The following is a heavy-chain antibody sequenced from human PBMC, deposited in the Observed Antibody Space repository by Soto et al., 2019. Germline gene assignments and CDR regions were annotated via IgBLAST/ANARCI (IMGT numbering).Heavy chain of an antibody. CDR2: ISNTGAHI. V-gene: IGHV3-21*01. D-gene: IGHD6-6*01. J-gene: IGHJ6*02. CDR3: VRERQFVRDFYYGMDV. CDR1: GFTFNTYS. Sequence: AGGSLRLSCAASGFTFNTYSMTWVRQAPGQGLEWVSSISNTGAHIYYADSVRGRFTISRDNAKNSLYLQMNSLTAEDTAVYYCVRERQFVRDFYYGMDVWGRGTTVTVSS.